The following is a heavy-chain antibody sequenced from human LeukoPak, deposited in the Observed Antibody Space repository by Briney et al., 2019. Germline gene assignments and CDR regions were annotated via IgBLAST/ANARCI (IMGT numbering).Heavy chain of an antibody. CDR2: IYYSGST. D-gene: IGHD2-2*01. Sequence: SETLSLTCIVSGGSISRSSYHWGWIRQPPGKGLEWIGSIYYSGSTYYNPSLKSRVTISLDRSKNQFSLNLTSITAADTAVYYCAGQNVPTPHDYWGQGTQVTVSS. CDR1: GGSISRSSYH. J-gene: IGHJ4*02. CDR3: AGQNVPTPHDY. V-gene: IGHV4-39*07.